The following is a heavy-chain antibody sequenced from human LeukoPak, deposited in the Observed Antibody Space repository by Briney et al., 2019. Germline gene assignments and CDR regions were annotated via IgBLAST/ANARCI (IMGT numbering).Heavy chain of an antibody. J-gene: IGHJ4*02. CDR1: GFTFSSYG. CDR2: ISNSGREI. V-gene: IGHV3-21*05. D-gene: IGHD7-27*01. Sequence: GGSLRLSCAASGFTFSSYGMHWIRQAPGKGLEWVSYISNSGREINYADSVKGRFTISRDNAKSSLYLQMNSLRVEDTAVYYCGRGHWGLDYWGQGTLVTVSS. CDR3: GRGHWGLDY.